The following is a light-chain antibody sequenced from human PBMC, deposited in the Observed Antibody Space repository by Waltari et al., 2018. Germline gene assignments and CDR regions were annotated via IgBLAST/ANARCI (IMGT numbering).Light chain of an antibody. V-gene: IGKV3-20*01. Sequence: EIVLTQSPGTLSLSPGERATLSCRASQGVSSTNLAWYQQKPGRPPRRLIYGASSRATGIPDRFSGSGSGTDFTLTISRLEPEDFAVYYCQQYGSSPPDFGGGTKVEIK. CDR2: GAS. CDR3: QQYGSSPPD. J-gene: IGKJ4*01. CDR1: QGVSSTN.